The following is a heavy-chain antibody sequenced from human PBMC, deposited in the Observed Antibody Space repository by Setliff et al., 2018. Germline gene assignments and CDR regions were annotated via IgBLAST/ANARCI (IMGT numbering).Heavy chain of an antibody. CDR3: ARERQGGFLEWSPFDS. CDR2: VYSDGET. J-gene: IGHJ4*02. D-gene: IGHD3-3*01. CDR1: GGFIYDHY. Sequence: SETLSLTCTVSGGFIYDHYWTWIRQPAGKGLQWIGRVYSDGETDYSPSLKGRVTISVDKSNNQFPLNLKSMTAADTALYFCARERQGGFLEWSPFDSWGQGILVTVSS. V-gene: IGHV4-4*07.